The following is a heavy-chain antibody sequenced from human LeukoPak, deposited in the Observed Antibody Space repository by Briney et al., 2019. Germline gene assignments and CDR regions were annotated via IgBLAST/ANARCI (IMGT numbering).Heavy chain of an antibody. CDR1: GFTFSSYA. CDR3: ARHSGGQYGMDV. V-gene: IGHV3-30-3*01. CDR2: ISYDGSNK. J-gene: IGHJ6*02. Sequence: GRSLRLSCAASGFTFSSYAMHWVRQAPGKGLEWVAVISYDGSNKYYADSVKSRFTISRDNSKNTLYLQMNSLRAEDTAVYYCARHSGGQYGMDVWGQGTTVTVSS. D-gene: IGHD3-16*01.